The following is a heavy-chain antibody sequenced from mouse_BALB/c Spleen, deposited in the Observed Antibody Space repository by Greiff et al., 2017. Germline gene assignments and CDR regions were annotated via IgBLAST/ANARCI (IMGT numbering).Heavy chain of an antibody. CDR1: GFTFSSFG. CDR3: AVNWDGFAY. Sequence: EVKLVESGGGLVQPGGSRKLSCAASGFTFSSFGMHWVRQAPEKGLEWVAYISSGSSTIYYADTVKGRFTISRDNPKNTLFLQMTSLRSEDTAMFYCAVNWDGFAYWGQGTLVTVSA. CDR2: ISSGSSTI. D-gene: IGHD4-1*01. J-gene: IGHJ3*01. V-gene: IGHV5-17*02.